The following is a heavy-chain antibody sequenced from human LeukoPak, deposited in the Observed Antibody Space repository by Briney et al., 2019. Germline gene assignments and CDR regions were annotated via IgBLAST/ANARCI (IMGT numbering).Heavy chain of an antibody. CDR1: GDSINSDTYY. CDR3: ASKIYYDSSLDI. CDR2: IYTSGST. Sequence: PSQTLSLTCTVSGDSINSDTYYWSWIRQPAGKGLEWIGRIYTSGSTNYNPSLKSRVTISVHTSNSQFSLKLSSVTAADTAVYYCASKIYYDSSLDIWGQGTMVTVSS. D-gene: IGHD3-22*01. J-gene: IGHJ3*02. V-gene: IGHV4-61*02.